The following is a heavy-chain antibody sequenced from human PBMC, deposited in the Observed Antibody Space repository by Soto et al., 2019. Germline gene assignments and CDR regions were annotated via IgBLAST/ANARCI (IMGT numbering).Heavy chain of an antibody. J-gene: IGHJ5*02. CDR3: AKAGDIAVADTGNWFDP. Sequence: GGSLRLSCAASGFTFDDYAMHWVRQAPGKGLEWVSGISWNSGSIGYADSVKGRFTISRDNAKNSLYLQMNSLRAEDTALYYCAKAGDIAVADTGNWFDPWGQGTQVTVSS. V-gene: IGHV3-9*01. CDR2: ISWNSGSI. D-gene: IGHD6-19*01. CDR1: GFTFDDYA.